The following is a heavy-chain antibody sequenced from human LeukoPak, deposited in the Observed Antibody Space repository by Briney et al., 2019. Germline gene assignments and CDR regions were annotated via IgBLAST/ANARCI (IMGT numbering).Heavy chain of an antibody. CDR1: GFTFSSYA. CDR2: ISGSGGST. D-gene: IGHD1-26*01. V-gene: IGHV3-23*01. CDR3: AKKLRGSYYFDY. Sequence: GGSLRLSCAASGFTFSSYAMSWVRQAPGKGLEWVSAISGSGGSTYYADSVKGRFTISRDNYKNTLYLQMNSLRDEDAAVYYCAKKLRGSYYFDYWGQGTLVTVSS. J-gene: IGHJ4*02.